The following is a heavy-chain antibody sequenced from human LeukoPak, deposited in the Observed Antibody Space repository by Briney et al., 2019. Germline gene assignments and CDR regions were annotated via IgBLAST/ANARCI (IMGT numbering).Heavy chain of an antibody. V-gene: IGHV1-18*01. CDR2: ISAYNGNT. Sequence: ASVKVSCKASGYTFTSYGISWVRQAPGQGLEWMGWISAYNGNTNYAQKLQGRVTMTTDTSTGTAYMELRSLRSDDTAVYYCARGYCSSTSCYSWFDPWGQGTLVTVSS. J-gene: IGHJ5*02. CDR1: GYTFTSYG. D-gene: IGHD2-2*01. CDR3: ARGYCSSTSCYSWFDP.